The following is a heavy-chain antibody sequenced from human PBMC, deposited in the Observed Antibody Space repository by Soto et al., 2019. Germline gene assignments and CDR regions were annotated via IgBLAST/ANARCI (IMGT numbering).Heavy chain of an antibody. CDR2: ISYDGSNK. Sequence: QVQLVESGGGVVQPGRSLRLSCAASGFTFSSYAMHWVRQAPAKGLAWVAVISYDGSNKYYADSGKGRFTISRDNSKNTLYLQMNSLRAEDTAVYYCARDLGFDWLLGMDVWGQGTTVTVSS. V-gene: IGHV3-30-3*01. CDR3: ARDLGFDWLLGMDV. D-gene: IGHD3-9*01. J-gene: IGHJ6*02. CDR1: GFTFSSYA.